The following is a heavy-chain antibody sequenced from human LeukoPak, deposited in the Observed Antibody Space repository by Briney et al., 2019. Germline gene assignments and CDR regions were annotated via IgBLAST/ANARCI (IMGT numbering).Heavy chain of an antibody. CDR2: ISGSGGST. D-gene: IGHD6-19*01. CDR3: ANAGGLRVWSFDY. J-gene: IGHJ4*02. V-gene: IGHV3-23*01. CDR1: GFTFSSYA. Sequence: GGSLRLSCAASGFTFSSYAMSWVRQAPGKGLEWVSAISGSGGSTYYADSVKGRFTISRDNSKNTLYLQMNSLRAEDTAVYYCANAGGLRVWSFDYWGQGTLVTVSS.